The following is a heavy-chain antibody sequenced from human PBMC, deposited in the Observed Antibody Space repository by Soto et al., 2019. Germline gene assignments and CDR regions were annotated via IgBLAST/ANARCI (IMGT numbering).Heavy chain of an antibody. D-gene: IGHD3-16*01. CDR2: ISGSGRTT. CDR1: GFTFGYYA. CDR3: AKFRGPSYSYYSMDV. J-gene: IGHJ6*03. V-gene: IGHV3-23*01. Sequence: EVQLLESGGGLVQPGGSLRLSCAASGFTFGYYAMNWLRQAPGRGLECVSFISGSGRTTYYADSVKGRFTVSRDNSKNTLYLQMNRLRAEDTALYYCAKFRGPSYSYYSMDVWGKVTTVTVSS.